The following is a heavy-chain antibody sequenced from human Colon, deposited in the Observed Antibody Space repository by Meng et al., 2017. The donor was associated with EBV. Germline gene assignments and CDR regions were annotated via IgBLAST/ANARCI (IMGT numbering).Heavy chain of an antibody. V-gene: IGHV4-30-4*01. CDR3: SRYYYDSSGYVFFDY. D-gene: IGHD3-22*01. J-gene: IGHJ4*02. CDR2: IYYSGTIGNT. CDR1: GGSVSSGGHH. Sequence: QVHVNGWRQAIVKPSQPRALSCAVSGGSVSSGGHHWSWVRQPPGKGPEWIGDIYYSGTIGNTYYNPSLKSRLAISVDSSKNQFSLKLTSVTAADTAVYYCSRYYYDSSGYVFFDYWGQGTLVTVSS.